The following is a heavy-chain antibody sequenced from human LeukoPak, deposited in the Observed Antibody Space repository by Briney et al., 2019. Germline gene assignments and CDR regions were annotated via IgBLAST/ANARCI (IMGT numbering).Heavy chain of an antibody. V-gene: IGHV1-69*13. D-gene: IGHD4-11*01. Sequence: GASVKVSCKTSGYTFSNYGISWVRQAPGQGLEWMGGIIPIFGTANYAQKFQGRVTITADESTSTAYMELSSLRSEDTAVYYCARGLLRYSNYFHYYYGMDVWGQGTTVTVSS. CDR2: IIPIFGTA. CDR1: GYTFSNYG. J-gene: IGHJ6*02. CDR3: ARGLLRYSNYFHYYYGMDV.